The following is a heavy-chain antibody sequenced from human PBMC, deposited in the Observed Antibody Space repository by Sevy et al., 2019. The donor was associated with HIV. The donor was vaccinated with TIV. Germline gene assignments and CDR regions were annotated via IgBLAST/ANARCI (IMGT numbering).Heavy chain of an antibody. CDR3: ARAIALADSY. Sequence: GGSLRLSCAASGFTFDEYGMHWVRQAPGKGLEWVSGINWNSGNIGYADSVKGRFTISRDNAKNSLYLQMNSLRAEDTAVYYCARAIALADSYWGQGTQVTVSS. D-gene: IGHD6-13*01. CDR1: GFTFDEYG. CDR2: INWNSGNI. J-gene: IGHJ4*02. V-gene: IGHV3-9*01.